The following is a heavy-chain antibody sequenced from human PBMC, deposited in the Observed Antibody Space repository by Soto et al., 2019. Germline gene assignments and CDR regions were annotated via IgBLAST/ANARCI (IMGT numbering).Heavy chain of an antibody. CDR2: IYYSGST. CDR1: GGSISSSSYY. D-gene: IGHD3-10*01. CDR3: ARHGFRLNGSGSYYKRNKDWFDP. J-gene: IGHJ5*02. Sequence: QLQLQESGPGLVKPSETLSLTCTVSGGSISSSSYYWGWIRQPPGKGLEWIGSIYYSGSTYYNPSLKSRVTISVDTSKNQFSLKLSSVTAADTAVYYCARHGFRLNGSGSYYKRNKDWFDPWGQGTLVTVSS. V-gene: IGHV4-39*01.